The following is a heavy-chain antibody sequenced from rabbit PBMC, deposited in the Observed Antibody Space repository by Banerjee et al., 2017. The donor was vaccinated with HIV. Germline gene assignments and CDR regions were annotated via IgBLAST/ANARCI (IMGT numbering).Heavy chain of an antibody. CDR2: TYTDVGSI. CDR3: ARHVHFVGSDL. D-gene: IGHD3-1*01. Sequence: MCWVRQAPGKGLEWIACTYTDVGSIVYANWAKGRFTISKPSSTTVTLQMTSLTAADTATYFCARHVHFVGSDLWGPGTLVTVS. V-gene: IGHV1S40*01. J-gene: IGHJ4*01.